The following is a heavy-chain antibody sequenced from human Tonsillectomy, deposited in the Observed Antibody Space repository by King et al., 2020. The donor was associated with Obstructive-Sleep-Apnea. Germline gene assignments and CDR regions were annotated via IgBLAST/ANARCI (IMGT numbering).Heavy chain of an antibody. J-gene: IGHJ5*02. V-gene: IGHV1-3*01. CDR1: GYIFTDYS. D-gene: IGHD1-14*01. Sequence: QLVQSGAEVKKPGASVKVSCKASGYIFTDYSIHWVRQAPGQRLEWMGWINAGKGNTKSSQKFQGRVIITRDTSASTAYMDLSSLRSEDTAVYYCARRGAGRWFDPWGQGTLVTVSS. CDR2: INAGKGNT. CDR3: ARRGAGRWFDP.